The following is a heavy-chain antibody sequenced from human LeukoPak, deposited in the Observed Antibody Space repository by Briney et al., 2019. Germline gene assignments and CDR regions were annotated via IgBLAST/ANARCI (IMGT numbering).Heavy chain of an antibody. Sequence: GGSLRLPCAASGSTFNTYTMNWVRQAPGKGLEWVSSISSGTSYIYYADSVKGRFTISRDNAKNSLYLQMNSLRAEDTAVYYCARDPTSSWETAFDIWGQGTMVTVSS. J-gene: IGHJ3*02. V-gene: IGHV3-21*01. CDR1: GSTFNTYT. CDR3: ARDPTSSWETAFDI. D-gene: IGHD1-26*01. CDR2: ISSGTSYI.